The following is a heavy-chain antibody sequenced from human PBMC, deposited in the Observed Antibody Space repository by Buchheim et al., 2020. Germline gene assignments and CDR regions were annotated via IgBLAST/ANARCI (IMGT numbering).Heavy chain of an antibody. J-gene: IGHJ4*02. CDR2: ISYDGSNK. Sequence: QAQLVESGGGMVKPGGSLRLSCAASGFTFSSYAMHWVRQAPGKGLEWVAVISYDGSNKYYADSVKGRFTISRDNSKNTLYLQMNSLRAEDTAVYYCAKDSYWGLDYWGQGTL. V-gene: IGHV3-30*04. CDR1: GFTFSSYA. D-gene: IGHD7-27*01. CDR3: AKDSYWGLDY.